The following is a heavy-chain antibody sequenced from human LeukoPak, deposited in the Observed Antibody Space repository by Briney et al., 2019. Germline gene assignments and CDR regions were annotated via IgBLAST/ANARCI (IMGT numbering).Heavy chain of an antibody. D-gene: IGHD3-16*01. CDR3: ARLGGRNLFFDY. J-gene: IGHJ4*02. CDR2: IYYSGST. V-gene: IGHV4-39*07. CDR1: GGSISSSSYY. Sequence: PSETLSLTCTVSGGSISSSSYYWGWIRQPPGKGLEWIGSIYYSGSTYYNPSLKSRVTISVDTSKNQFSLKLSSVTAADTAVYYCARLGGRNLFFDYWGQGTLVTVSS.